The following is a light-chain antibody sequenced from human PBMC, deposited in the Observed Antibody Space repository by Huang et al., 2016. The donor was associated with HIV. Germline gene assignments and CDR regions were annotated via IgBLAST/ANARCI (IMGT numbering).Light chain of an antibody. V-gene: IGKV3-15*01. CDR1: QNVRNN. CDR3: QQFNNWPPA. J-gene: IGKJ4*01. CDR2: EAS. Sequence: EPLMTQFPATPSVSPGESATHSCRASQNVRNNLAWYQQKPGQAPRLLVYEASSRATGVPGRFSASGSGIDFTLTISSLQSEDFAVYYCQQFNNWPPAFGGGTTVEIK.